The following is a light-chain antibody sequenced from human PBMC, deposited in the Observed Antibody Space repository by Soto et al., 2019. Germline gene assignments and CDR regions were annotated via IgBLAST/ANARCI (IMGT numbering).Light chain of an antibody. V-gene: IGKV1-12*01. Sequence: DIQMTQSPSSVSASVGDRVTITCRASESITGWLAWYQQKPGKAPKLLIYATASLQSGVPSRFSGSASGTDFTLTISSLQPEDFATYYCQQALSFPLTFGGGTRVEMK. CDR2: ATA. CDR3: QQALSFPLT. CDR1: ESITGW. J-gene: IGKJ4*01.